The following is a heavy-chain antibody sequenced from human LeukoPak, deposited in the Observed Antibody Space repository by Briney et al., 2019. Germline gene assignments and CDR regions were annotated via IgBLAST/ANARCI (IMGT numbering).Heavy chain of an antibody. CDR2: MNPNSGNT. CDR3: ARATMVRGVIDY. CDR1: GYTFTGYY. V-gene: IGHV1-8*02. D-gene: IGHD3-10*01. J-gene: IGHJ4*02. Sequence: GASVKVSCKASGYTFTGYYMHWVRQAPGQGLEWMGWMNPNSGNTGYAQKFQGRVTMTRNTSISTAYMELSSLRSEDTAVYYCARATMVRGVIDYWGQGTLVTVSS.